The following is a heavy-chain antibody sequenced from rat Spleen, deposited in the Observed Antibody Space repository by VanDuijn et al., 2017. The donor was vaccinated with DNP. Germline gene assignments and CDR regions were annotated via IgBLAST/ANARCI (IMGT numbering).Heavy chain of an antibody. Sequence: EVQLVESGGGLVQPGRSLKLSCAASGFTFSNYGMAWVRQAPTKGLEWVASISTSGGSTYYRDSVKGRFTISRDNAKSTLYLQMDSLRSEDTATYYCARHYGGYSYYWYFDFWGPGTMVTVSS. D-gene: IGHD1-11*01. CDR2: ISTSGGST. J-gene: IGHJ1*01. V-gene: IGHV5S13*01. CDR3: ARHYGGYSYYWYFDF. CDR1: GFTFSNYG.